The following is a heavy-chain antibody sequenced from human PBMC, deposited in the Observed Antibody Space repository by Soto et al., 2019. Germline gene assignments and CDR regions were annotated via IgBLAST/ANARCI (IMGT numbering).Heavy chain of an antibody. CDR1: GFTFSSNA. J-gene: IGHJ4*02. V-gene: IGHV3-23*01. Sequence: GGSLRLSVAASGFTFSSNALNWVRQAPGKGLEWVSVITNTGGDTLCTDPVRGRFTISRDNSENTLYLQRNSVRAEDTAIYYCARASGESYPGNWVFDSWGQGTRVTVSS. D-gene: IGHD1-26*01. CDR3: ARASGESYPGNWVFDS. CDR2: ITNTGGDT.